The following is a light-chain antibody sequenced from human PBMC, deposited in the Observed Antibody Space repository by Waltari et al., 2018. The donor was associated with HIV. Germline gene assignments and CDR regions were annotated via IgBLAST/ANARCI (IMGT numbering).Light chain of an antibody. J-gene: IGKJ1*01. CDR1: QGISSY. V-gene: IGKV1-8*01. CDR3: QQYYSYPWT. Sequence: AIRMTQSPSSFSASTGDRVTITCRASQGISSYLAWYQQKPGKAPKLLIYAASTLQSGVPSRFSGSVSGTEFTLTISCLQSEDFATYYCQQYYSYPWTFGQGTKVEIK. CDR2: AAS.